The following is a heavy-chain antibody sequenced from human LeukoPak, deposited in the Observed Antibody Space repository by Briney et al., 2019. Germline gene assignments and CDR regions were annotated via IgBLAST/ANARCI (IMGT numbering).Heavy chain of an antibody. CDR3: AKDLGYCSSTSCFPEDAFDI. V-gene: IGHV3-23*01. CDR1: GFTFSSYA. CDR2: ISGSGGST. J-gene: IGHJ3*02. D-gene: IGHD2-2*01. Sequence: PGGSLRLSCAASGFTFSSYAMSWVRQAPGKGLEWVSAISGSGGSTYYADSVKGRFTISRDNSKNTLYLQMNSLRAEDTAVYYCAKDLGYCSSTSCFPEDAFDIWGQGTMVTVSS.